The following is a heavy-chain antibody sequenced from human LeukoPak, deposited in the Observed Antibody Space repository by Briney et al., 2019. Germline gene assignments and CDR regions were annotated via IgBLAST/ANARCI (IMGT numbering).Heavy chain of an antibody. CDR1: GGSISSGGYS. Sequence: SQTLSLTCAVSGGSISSGGYSWSWIRQPPGKGLEWIGYIYHSGSTYYNPSLKSRVTISVDRSKNQFSLKLSSVTAADAAVYYCARGSLRIECSSSVYAFDIWGQGTMVTVSS. V-gene: IGHV4-30-2*01. J-gene: IGHJ3*02. CDR3: ARGSLRIECSSSVYAFDI. CDR2: IYHSGST. D-gene: IGHD6-6*01.